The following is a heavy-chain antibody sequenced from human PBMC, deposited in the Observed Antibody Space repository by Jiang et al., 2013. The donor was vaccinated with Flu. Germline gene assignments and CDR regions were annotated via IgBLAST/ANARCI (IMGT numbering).Heavy chain of an antibody. V-gene: IGHV4-31*02. CDR1: GGSINSVGYY. J-gene: IGHJ3*02. CDR2: IYYSGKS. D-gene: IGHD5-24*01. Sequence: VSGGSINSVGYYWSWIRQHPGKGLEWIGYIYYSGKSYSNPSLQSRAIITLDTSKNHFSLTLNSVTAADTAVYYCARGGRGAVDIWGQGTMVTVSS. CDR3: ARGGRGAVDI.